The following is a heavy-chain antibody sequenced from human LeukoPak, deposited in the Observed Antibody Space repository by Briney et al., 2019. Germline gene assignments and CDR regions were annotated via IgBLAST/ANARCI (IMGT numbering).Heavy chain of an antibody. CDR1: GYSFTSYW. CDR2: IYPGDSDT. D-gene: IGHD2-15*01. J-gene: IGHJ4*02. V-gene: IGHV5-51*01. Sequence: GESLKISCKGSGYSFTSYWIGWVRQMPGKGLEWMGIIYPGDSDTRYSPSFQGQVTISADKSISTAYLQWSSPKASDTAMYYCARQGVYCSGGSCLVDYWGQGTLVTVSS. CDR3: ARQGVYCSGGSCLVDY.